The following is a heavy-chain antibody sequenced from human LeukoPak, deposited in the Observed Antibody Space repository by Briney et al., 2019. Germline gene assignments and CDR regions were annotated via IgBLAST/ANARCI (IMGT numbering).Heavy chain of an antibody. D-gene: IGHD5-18*01. Sequence: GGSLRLSCAASGITFSSYGMHWVREAPGKGLGWGAVISYDGSNKYYAESVKGRFTISRDNSKNTLYLQMNSLRAEDTSVYYCAKDTLESGYRYGNYYYYGMDVWGQGTTVTVSS. J-gene: IGHJ6*02. CDR1: GITFSSYG. V-gene: IGHV3-30*18. CDR3: AKDTLESGYRYGNYYYYGMDV. CDR2: ISYDGSNK.